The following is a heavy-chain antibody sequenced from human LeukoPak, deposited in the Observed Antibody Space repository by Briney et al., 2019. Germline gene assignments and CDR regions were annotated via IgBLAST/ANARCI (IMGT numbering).Heavy chain of an antibody. CDR2: IIPIFGTA. V-gene: IGHV1-69*06. CDR3: AIPHSGSYHWYYYYYMDV. CDR1: GGTFSSYA. J-gene: IGHJ6*03. Sequence: SVKVSCKASGGTFSSYAISSVRQAPGQGLEWMGGIIPIFGTANYAQKFQGRVTITADKSTSTAYMELSSLRSEDTAVYYCAIPHSGSYHWYYYYYMDVWGKGTTVTVSS. D-gene: IGHD1-26*01.